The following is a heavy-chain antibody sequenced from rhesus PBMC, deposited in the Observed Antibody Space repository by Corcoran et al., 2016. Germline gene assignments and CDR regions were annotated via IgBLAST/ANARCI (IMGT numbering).Heavy chain of an antibody. CDR2: NRSGGST. Sequence: QVQLQQWGEGLVKPSETLSLTCAVYGGSISSNYWSWIRQPPGKGLEWIGRNRSGGSTNYNPSLKSRVTISIDTSKNQFSLKLSSVTAADTAIYYCATTNSYGSHYYFDYWGQGVLVTVSS. V-gene: IGHV4-160*01. CDR3: ATTNSYGSHYYFDY. J-gene: IGHJ4*01. D-gene: IGHD6-25*01. CDR1: GGSISSNY.